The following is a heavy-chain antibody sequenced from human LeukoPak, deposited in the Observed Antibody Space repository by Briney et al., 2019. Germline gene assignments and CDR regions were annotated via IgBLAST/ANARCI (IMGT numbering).Heavy chain of an antibody. D-gene: IGHD4-11*01. CDR3: ARERLPDDY. CDR1: EFSFSTYS. Sequence: GGSLRLSCAASEFSFSTYSMNWVRQAPGKGLEWVSSISAASNYIYYADSVKGRFTISRDNAKNSLYLQMNSLRAEDTAVYYCARERLPDDYWGQGTLVTVSS. V-gene: IGHV3-21*01. J-gene: IGHJ4*02. CDR2: ISAASNYI.